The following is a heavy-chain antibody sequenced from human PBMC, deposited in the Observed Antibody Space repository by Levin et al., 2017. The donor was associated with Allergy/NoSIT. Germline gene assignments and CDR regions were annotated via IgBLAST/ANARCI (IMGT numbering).Heavy chain of an antibody. V-gene: IGHV3-9*01. CDR1: GFTFGDYA. D-gene: IGHD3-9*01. CDR3: AKNGGADILTGYYDS. J-gene: IGHJ4*02. CDR2: ISWDSGSR. Sequence: GGSLRLSCEASGFTFGDYAIHWVRQAPGKGLEWVSGISWDSGSRGYADSVEGRFTISRDNSKNSLYLQMNSLRAEDTALYYCAKNGGADILTGYYDSWGQGTLVTVSS.